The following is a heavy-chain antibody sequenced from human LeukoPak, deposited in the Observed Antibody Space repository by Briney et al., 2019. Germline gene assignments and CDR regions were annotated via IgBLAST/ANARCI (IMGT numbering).Heavy chain of an antibody. J-gene: IGHJ4*02. CDR1: GYTLTELS. Sequence: ASVKVSCKVSGYTLTELSMHWVRQAPGKGLEWMGGFHPEDGETIYAQKFQGRVTMTEDTSTDTAYMELSSLRSEDTAVYYCVTLLYDSSGYYSYYFDYWGQGTLVTVSS. D-gene: IGHD3-22*01. CDR2: FHPEDGET. V-gene: IGHV1-24*01. CDR3: VTLLYDSSGYYSYYFDY.